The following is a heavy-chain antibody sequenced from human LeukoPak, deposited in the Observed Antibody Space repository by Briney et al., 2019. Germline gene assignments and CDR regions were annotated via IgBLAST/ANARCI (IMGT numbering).Heavy chain of an antibody. J-gene: IGHJ4*02. Sequence: GRSLRLSWAASGFTFDDYAMHWVRQAPGKGLVWVSGISWNSGSIGYADSVKGRFTISRDNAKNSLYLQMNSLRAEDMALYYCAKGYYGSGGIDYWGQGTLVTVSS. CDR1: GFTFDDYA. D-gene: IGHD3-10*01. CDR2: ISWNSGSI. CDR3: AKGYYGSGGIDY. V-gene: IGHV3-9*03.